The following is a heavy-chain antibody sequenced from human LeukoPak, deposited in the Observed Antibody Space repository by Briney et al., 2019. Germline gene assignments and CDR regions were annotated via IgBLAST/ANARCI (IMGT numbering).Heavy chain of an antibody. CDR1: GGSISSGSYY. J-gene: IGHJ4*02. CDR2: IYTSGST. CDR3: ARQEVDRSTWYPFDY. V-gene: IGHV4-61*02. Sequence: PSETLSLTCTVSGGSISSGSYYWSWIRQPAGKGLEWIGRIYTSGSTNYNPSLKSRVTISVDTSKNQFSLKLSSVTAADTAVYYCARQEVDRSTWYPFDYWGQGTLVTVSS. D-gene: IGHD6-13*01.